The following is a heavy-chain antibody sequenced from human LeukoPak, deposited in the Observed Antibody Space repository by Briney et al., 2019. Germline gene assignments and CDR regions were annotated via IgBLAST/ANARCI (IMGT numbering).Heavy chain of an antibody. Sequence: SETLSLTCTVSGSSISSYHWSWIRQPPGKGLEWIGYIYYSGSTNYNPSLKSRVTISVDTSKNQFSLKLSSVTAADTAVYYCARAGPTGSDYWGQGTLVTVSS. J-gene: IGHJ4*02. D-gene: IGHD1-14*01. CDR1: GSSISSYH. CDR2: IYYSGST. CDR3: ARAGPTGSDY. V-gene: IGHV4-59*01.